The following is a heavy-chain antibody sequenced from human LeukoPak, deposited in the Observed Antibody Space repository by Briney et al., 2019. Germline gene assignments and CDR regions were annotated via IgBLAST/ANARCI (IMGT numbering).Heavy chain of an antibody. V-gene: IGHV4-59*08. CDR2: IYYSGST. CDR1: GGSISSYY. CDR3: ARLQMATIDY. D-gene: IGHD5-24*01. Sequence: PSETLSLTCTVSGGSISSYYWSWIRQPPGKGLEWIGYIYYSGSTNYNPSLKSRVTISVDTSKNQFSLKLSSVTAADTAVYYCARLQMATIDYWGQGTLVTVSS. J-gene: IGHJ4*02.